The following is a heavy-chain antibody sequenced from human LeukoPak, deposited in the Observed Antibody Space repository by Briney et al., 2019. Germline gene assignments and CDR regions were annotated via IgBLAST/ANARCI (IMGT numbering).Heavy chain of an antibody. D-gene: IGHD3-9*01. CDR1: GFTVSGVY. J-gene: IGHJ4*02. CDR2: ISGSGGST. CDR3: AKATITKGCDY. Sequence: GGSLRLSCVASGFTVSGVYMSWVRQAPGKGLEWVSAISGSGGSTYYADSVKGRFTISRDNSKNTLYLQMNSLRAEDTAVYYCAKATITKGCDYWGQGTLVTVSS. V-gene: IGHV3-23*01.